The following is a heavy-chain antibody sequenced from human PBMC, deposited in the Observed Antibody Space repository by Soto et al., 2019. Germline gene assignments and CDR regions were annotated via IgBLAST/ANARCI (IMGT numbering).Heavy chain of an antibody. D-gene: IGHD3-22*01. Sequence: SETLSITCSVSGDSISNSRFYWAWIRQPPGEGLEWIGSIYHTGNAYYNPSLKSRVTISVDTSKNQFSLKLTSVTAADAALYYCARDFFDSSDYTTNWFDPWGQGTLVTVSS. V-gene: IGHV4-39*01. CDR2: IYHTGNA. J-gene: IGHJ5*02. CDR1: GDSISNSRFY. CDR3: ARDFFDSSDYTTNWFDP.